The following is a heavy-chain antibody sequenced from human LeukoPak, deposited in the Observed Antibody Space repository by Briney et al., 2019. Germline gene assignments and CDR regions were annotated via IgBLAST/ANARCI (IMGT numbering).Heavy chain of an antibody. CDR3: ARSMVRGTHYFDY. D-gene: IGHD3-10*01. CDR2: IYYSGST. CDR1: GGSISSYY. J-gene: IGHJ4*02. V-gene: IGHV4-59*01. Sequence: SETLSLTCTVSGGSISSYYWSWIRQPPGRGLEWIGYIYYSGSTNYNPSLKSRVTISVDTSKNQFSLKLCSVTAADTAVYYCARSMVRGTHYFDYWGQGTLVTVSS.